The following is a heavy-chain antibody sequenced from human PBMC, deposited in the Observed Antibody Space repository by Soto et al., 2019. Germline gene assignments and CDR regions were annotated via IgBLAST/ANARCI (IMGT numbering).Heavy chain of an antibody. CDR3: ARWSGFGDS. Sequence: QPRGSLRLSCAVSGFSLGPYGVTWVRQTPEKGLEWVTGFSGGSGAIFYADSVRGRFTISRDSSTAYLQMNNLRPEDTAVYFCARWSGFGDSWGQGSLVTVSS. CDR1: GFSLGPYG. V-gene: IGHV3-23*01. D-gene: IGHD6-25*01. CDR2: FSGGSGAI. J-gene: IGHJ4*02.